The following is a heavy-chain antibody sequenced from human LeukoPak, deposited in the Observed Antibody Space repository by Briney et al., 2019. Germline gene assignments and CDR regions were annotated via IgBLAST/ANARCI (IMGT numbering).Heavy chain of an antibody. CDR2: IYSGGST. CDR3: ARDIMINWAFDY. D-gene: IGHD1-1*01. J-gene: IGHJ4*02. V-gene: IGHV3-53*01. Sequence: GGSLRLSCAASGFTVSSNYMNWVRQAPGKGLEWVSVIYSGGSTYYADSVKGRFTISRDNSKNTLYLQMNSLRAEDTAVYYCARDIMINWAFDYWGQGTLVTASS. CDR1: GFTVSSNY.